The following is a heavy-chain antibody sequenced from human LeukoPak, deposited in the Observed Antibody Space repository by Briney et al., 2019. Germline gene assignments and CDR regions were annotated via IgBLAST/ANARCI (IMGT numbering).Heavy chain of an antibody. CDR1: GFTFSSYA. D-gene: IGHD1-26*01. Sequence: GGSLRLSWAASGFTFSSYAMHWVRQAPGKGLEWVAVISYDGSNKYYADSVKGRFTISRDNSKNTLYLQMNSLRAEDTAVYYCAREKVERDYYYYGMDVWGQGTTVTVSS. V-gene: IGHV3-30*04. J-gene: IGHJ6*02. CDR3: AREKVERDYYYYGMDV. CDR2: ISYDGSNK.